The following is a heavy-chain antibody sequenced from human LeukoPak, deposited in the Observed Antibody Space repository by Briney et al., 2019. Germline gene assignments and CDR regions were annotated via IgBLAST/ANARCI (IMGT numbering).Heavy chain of an antibody. CDR3: ARERDGRFFDY. CDR1: GFTFSLYA. CDR2: IDSGSDDI. J-gene: IGHJ4*02. V-gene: IGHV3-21*05. D-gene: IGHD5-24*01. Sequence: GGSLRLSCAASGFTFSLYAMNWVRQAPGKGLEWVSYIDSGSDDIHYADSVKGRFTISRDNAKNSLHLQMNTLRAEDTAVYYCARERDGRFFDYWGQGTLVTVSS.